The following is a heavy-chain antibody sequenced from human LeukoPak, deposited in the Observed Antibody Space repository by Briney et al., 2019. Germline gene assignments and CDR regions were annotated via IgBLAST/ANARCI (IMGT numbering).Heavy chain of an antibody. CDR2: IKSKTDGGTT. CDR3: TTDVDYGGYTTHHLDY. Sequence: PGGSLRLSCAASGFTFSNAWMSWVRQAPGKGLEWVGRIKSKTDGGTTDYAAPVKGRFTISRDDSKNTLYLQMNSLKTEVTAVYYCTTDVDYGGYTTHHLDYWGQGTLVTVSS. J-gene: IGHJ4*02. V-gene: IGHV3-15*01. D-gene: IGHD4-17*01. CDR1: GFTFSNAW.